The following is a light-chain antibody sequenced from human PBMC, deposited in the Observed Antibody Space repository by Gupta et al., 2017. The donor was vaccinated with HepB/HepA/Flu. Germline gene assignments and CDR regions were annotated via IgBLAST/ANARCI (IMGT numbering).Light chain of an antibody. Sequence: SALTQPRPVSGSPGPSVTISCTGTSSDVGGYDYVSWYPQPPDKAPKLMIYDVSKRTAAVPGRFSGSKAGNTASLTISGPQAEDEAEYYCCSYAGSYTLIFGGGTKLTVL. CDR1: SSDVGGYDY. V-gene: IGLV2-11*01. J-gene: IGLJ2*01. CDR2: DVS. CDR3: CSYAGSYTLI.